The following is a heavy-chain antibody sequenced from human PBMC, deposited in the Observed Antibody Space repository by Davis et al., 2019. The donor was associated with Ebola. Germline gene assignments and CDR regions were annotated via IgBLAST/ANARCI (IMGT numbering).Heavy chain of an antibody. D-gene: IGHD6-19*01. Sequence: SETLSLTCAISGDSVSSNSAAWNWIRQSPSRGLEWLGRTYYRSTWYYDYAVSVKSRITINPDTSKNRFSLQLNSVTPEDTAVYYCATGGLYSSGWYGFDLWGQGTLVTVSS. V-gene: IGHV6-1*01. CDR1: GDSVSSNSAA. CDR3: ATGGLYSSGWYGFDL. J-gene: IGHJ4*02. CDR2: TYYRSTWYY.